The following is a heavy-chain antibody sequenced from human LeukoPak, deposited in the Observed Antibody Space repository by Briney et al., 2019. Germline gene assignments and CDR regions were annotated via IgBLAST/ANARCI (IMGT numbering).Heavy chain of an antibody. D-gene: IGHD3-16*02. CDR1: GFTFDDYA. V-gene: IGHV3-9*01. CDR3: ARDSFGGVIVPNDY. CDR2: ISWNSGSI. Sequence: GGSLRLSCAASGFTFDDYAMHWVRQAPGKGLEWVSGISWNSGSIGYADSVKGRFTISRDNAKNSLYLQMNSLRAEDTAVYYCARDSFGGVIVPNDYWGQGTLVTVSS. J-gene: IGHJ4*02.